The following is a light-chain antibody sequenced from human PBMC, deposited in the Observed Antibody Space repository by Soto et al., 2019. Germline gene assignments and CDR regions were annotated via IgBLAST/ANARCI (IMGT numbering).Light chain of an antibody. V-gene: IGKV3-15*01. CDR2: GAS. Sequence: EIVMTQSPATLSVSPGERATLSCRASRNINRKLAWYQQKPGQAPRFLISGASTRATGIPARFSGSGSGTEFTLTISSLQSEDFAVYYYQQYYDYPPLIFGGGTKVEIK. CDR1: RNINRK. CDR3: QQYYDYPPLI. J-gene: IGKJ4*01.